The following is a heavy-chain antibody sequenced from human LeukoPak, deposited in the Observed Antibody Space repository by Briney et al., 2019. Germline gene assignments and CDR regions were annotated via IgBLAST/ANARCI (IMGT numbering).Heavy chain of an antibody. V-gene: IGHV1-24*01. CDR2: FDPEDGET. CDR1: GYTLTELS. CDR3: ATVRYNWNYGAFDI. J-gene: IGHJ3*02. Sequence: VASVKVSCKVSGYTLTELSMHWVRQAPGKGLEWMGGFDPEDGETIYAQKFQGRVTMTEDTSTDTAYMELSSLRSEDTAVYYCATVRYNWNYGAFDIWGQGTMVTVSS. D-gene: IGHD1-7*01.